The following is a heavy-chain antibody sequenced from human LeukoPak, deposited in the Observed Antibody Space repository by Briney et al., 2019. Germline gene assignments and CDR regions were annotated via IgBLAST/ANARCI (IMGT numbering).Heavy chain of an antibody. J-gene: IGHJ3*02. CDR1: GFTFSSYS. CDR2: ISSSSSYI. V-gene: IGHV3-21*01. D-gene: IGHD3-22*01. Sequence: GGSLRLSCAASGFTFSSYSMNWVRQAPGKGLEWVSSISSSSSYIYYADSVKGRFTISRDNAKNSLYLQMNSLRAEDTAVYYCARLYYDSSGYYGDAFDIWGQGTMVTVSS. CDR3: ARLYYDSSGYYGDAFDI.